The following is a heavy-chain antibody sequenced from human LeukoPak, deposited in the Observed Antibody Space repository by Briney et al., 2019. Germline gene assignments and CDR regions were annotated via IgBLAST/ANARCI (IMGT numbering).Heavy chain of an antibody. V-gene: IGHV3-23*01. Sequence: GGSLRLSCTGFIFSNYAVSWVRQAPGKGLEWVSAVSGDGVRTFYADSVKGRFTISRDNSMSTLSLQMNSLRAEDTAVYYCAEEQDNQLLLSHFDYWGQGILVTVSS. CDR3: AEEQDNQLLLSHFDY. J-gene: IGHJ4*02. CDR1: GFIFSNYA. D-gene: IGHD2-2*01. CDR2: VSGDGVRT.